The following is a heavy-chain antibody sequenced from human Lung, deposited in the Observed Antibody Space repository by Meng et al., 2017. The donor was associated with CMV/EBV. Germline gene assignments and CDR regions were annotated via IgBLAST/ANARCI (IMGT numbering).Heavy chain of an antibody. CDR1: GYTFTSYN. J-gene: IGHJ6*02. Sequence: ASVKVSXKASGYTFTSYNINWVRQATGQGLEWMGWMNPNSGNTGSAQRFQGRVTLTRNTSISTAYMELSSLRSEDTAVYYCVREIAAAGPYYYYYALDVWGQGAXVTVSS. D-gene: IGHD6-13*01. CDR2: MNPNSGNT. CDR3: VREIAAAGPYYYYYALDV. V-gene: IGHV1-8*01.